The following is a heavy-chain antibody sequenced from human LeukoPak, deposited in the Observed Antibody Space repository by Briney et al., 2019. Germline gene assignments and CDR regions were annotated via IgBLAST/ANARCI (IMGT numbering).Heavy chain of an antibody. CDR1: GGSFSGYY. J-gene: IGHJ4*02. V-gene: IGHV4-34*01. CDR3: ARHYSSSWGNFYYFDY. D-gene: IGHD6-13*01. CDR2: INHSGST. Sequence: SETLSLTCAVYGGSFSGYYWSWIRQPPGKGLEWIGEINHSGSTNYNPSLKSRLTISVDTSKNQFSLKLSSVTAADTAVYYCARHYSSSWGNFYYFDYWGQGTLVTVSS.